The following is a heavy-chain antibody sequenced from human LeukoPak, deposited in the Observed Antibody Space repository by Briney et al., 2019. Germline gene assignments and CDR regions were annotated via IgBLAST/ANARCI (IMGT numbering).Heavy chain of an antibody. CDR1: GFTFSGYA. D-gene: IGHD6-19*01. J-gene: IGHJ6*02. V-gene: IGHV3-23*01. CDR2: ISGSGGST. Sequence: TGGSLRLSCAASGFTFSGYAMSWVRQAPGKGLEWVSAISGSGGSTYYADSVKGRFTISRDNSKNTLYLQMNSLRAEDTAVYYCAKAVAGTYYYYGMDVWGQGTTVTVSS. CDR3: AKAVAGTYYYYGMDV.